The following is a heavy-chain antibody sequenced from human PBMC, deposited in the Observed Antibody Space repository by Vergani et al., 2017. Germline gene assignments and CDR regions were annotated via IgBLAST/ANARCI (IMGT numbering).Heavy chain of an antibody. V-gene: IGHV2-5*02. CDR3: AHSGSGWYFDY. CDR2: IYWDDDK. CDR1: GFSLTTNGVG. Sequence: QITLKESGPTLVKPTQTLTLTCTFSGFSLTTNGVGVGWIRQPPGKALEWLGVIYWDDDKGYSPSLKSRLTIAKGSSNTQVVLRMTNIDPVDTATYYCAHSGSGWYFDYWGQGTLVTVSS. J-gene: IGHJ4*02. D-gene: IGHD6-19*01.